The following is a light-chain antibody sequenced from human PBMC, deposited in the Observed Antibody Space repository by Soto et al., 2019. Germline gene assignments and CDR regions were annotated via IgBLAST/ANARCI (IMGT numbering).Light chain of an antibody. CDR1: NSNLGAGYD. J-gene: IGLJ3*02. Sequence: QSGLTQPPSVSGAPGQRVTISCTGNNSNLGAGYDVHWYQQLPGAAPKLVVFGNRNRPSGVPERFSGSKSGTSASLAITGLQAEDEADYYCQAYDYSLTAFVFGGGTKLTVL. CDR3: QAYDYSLTAFV. CDR2: GNR. V-gene: IGLV1-40*01.